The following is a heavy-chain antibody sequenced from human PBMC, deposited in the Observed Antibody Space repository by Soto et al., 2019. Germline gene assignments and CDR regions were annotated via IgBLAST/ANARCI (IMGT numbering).Heavy chain of an antibody. CDR2: IKSKTDGGTT. D-gene: IGHD4-17*01. V-gene: IGHV3-15*01. J-gene: IGHJ3*02. CDR1: GFTFSNAW. Sequence: PGGSLRLSCAASGFTFSNAWMSWVRQAPGKGLEWVGRIKSKTDGGTTDYAAPVKGRFTISRDDSKNTLYLQMNSLETEDTAVYYCTTDTSGADYGDFNDAFDIWGQGTMVTVSS. CDR3: TTDTSGADYGDFNDAFDI.